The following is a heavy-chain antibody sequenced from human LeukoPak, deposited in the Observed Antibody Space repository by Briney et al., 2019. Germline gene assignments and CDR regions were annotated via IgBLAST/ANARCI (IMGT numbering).Heavy chain of an antibody. CDR3: AKVPYDLRYFDWSPDY. J-gene: IGHJ4*02. D-gene: IGHD3-9*01. CDR1: GFTFSSYG. CDR2: ISGSGGST. V-gene: IGHV3-23*01. Sequence: GGTLRLSCAAPGFTFSSYGMSWVRQAPGKGLEWVSAISGSGGSTYYADSVKGRFTISRDNSKNTLYLQMNSLRAEDTAVYYCAKVPYDLRYFDWSPDYWGQGTLVTVSS.